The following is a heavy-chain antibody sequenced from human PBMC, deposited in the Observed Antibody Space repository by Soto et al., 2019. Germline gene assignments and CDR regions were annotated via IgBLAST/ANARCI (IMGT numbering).Heavy chain of an antibody. Sequence: EVQLVESGGGLVQPGGSLRLSCAASGFTFSSYWMSWVRQAPGKGLEWVANIKQDGSEKYYVDSVKGRFTSSRDNAKNSLYLQMNSLRAEDTAVYYCARRSVKYCSGGSCYSAYYFDYWGQGTLVTVSS. D-gene: IGHD2-15*01. CDR2: IKQDGSEK. J-gene: IGHJ4*02. CDR1: GFTFSSYW. V-gene: IGHV3-7*01. CDR3: ARRSVKYCSGGSCYSAYYFDY.